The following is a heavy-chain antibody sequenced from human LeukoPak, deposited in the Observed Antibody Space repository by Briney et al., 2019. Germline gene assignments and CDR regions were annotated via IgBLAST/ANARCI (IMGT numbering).Heavy chain of an antibody. V-gene: IGHV3-7*01. CDR3: ARDYGDYETVGGDY. CDR1: GFTFSSYW. Sequence: PGGSLRLSCAASGFTFSSYWMSWVRQAPGKGLEWVANIKQDGSEKYYVDSVKGRFTISRDNAKNSLYLQMNSLRAEDTAVYYCARDYGDYETVGGDYWGQGTLVTVSS. D-gene: IGHD4-17*01. J-gene: IGHJ4*02. CDR2: IKQDGSEK.